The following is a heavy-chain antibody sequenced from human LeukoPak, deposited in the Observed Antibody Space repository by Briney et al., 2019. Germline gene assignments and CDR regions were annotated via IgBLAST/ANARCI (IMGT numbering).Heavy chain of an antibody. CDR1: GGSISSSSYY. CDR3: AREDSYGSDY. J-gene: IGHJ4*02. CDR2: IYYSGST. D-gene: IGHD5-18*01. V-gene: IGHV4-39*07. Sequence: SETLSLTCTVSGGSISSSSYYWGWIRQPPGKGLEWIGSIYYSGSTYYDPSLKSRVTISVDTSKNQFSLKLSPVTAADTAVYYCAREDSYGSDYWGQGTLVTVSS.